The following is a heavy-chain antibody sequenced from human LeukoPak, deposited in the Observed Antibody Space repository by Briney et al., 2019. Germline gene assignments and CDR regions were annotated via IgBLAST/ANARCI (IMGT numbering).Heavy chain of an antibody. J-gene: IGHJ4*02. CDR1: GCSISSYY. CDR2: IYDSGST. Sequence: SETLSLTCTVSGCSISSYYWSWIRQSPGKGLEWIGHIYDSGSTKYNPSLKSRVTISLDTSKNQFSLKLSSVTTADTAVYYCARHKYGVVSDYWGQGTLVTVSS. CDR3: ARHKYGVVSDY. D-gene: IGHD2-15*01. V-gene: IGHV4-59*08.